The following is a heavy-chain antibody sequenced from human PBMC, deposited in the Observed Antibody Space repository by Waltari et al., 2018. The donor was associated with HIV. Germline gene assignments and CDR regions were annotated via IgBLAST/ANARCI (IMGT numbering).Heavy chain of an antibody. CDR3: ARARGSSSYFDS. D-gene: IGHD6-6*01. CDR2: IYFSGST. CDR1: GGSISDYY. V-gene: IGHV4-59*01. Sequence: QVQLQESGPGLVRPSETLSLTCTISGGSISDYYWCWIRQPPGKGLEWIGNIYFSGSTNYNPSLKSRVTISIDTSQNQFSLRLTSVTAADTAIYYCARARGSSSYFDSWGQGTLVTVSS. J-gene: IGHJ4*02.